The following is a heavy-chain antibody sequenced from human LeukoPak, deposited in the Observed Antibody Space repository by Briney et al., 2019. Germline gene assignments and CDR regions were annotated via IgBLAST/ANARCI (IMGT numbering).Heavy chain of an antibody. D-gene: IGHD6-19*01. J-gene: IGHJ4*02. CDR2: INHDGSEK. Sequence: GGSLRLSCEASGFSFSTHSLTWVRQAPGKGLQWVATINHDGSEKDYVDSVKGRFTISRDNAENSLYVQLNSLRAEDTAIYYCARGSGWLDYWGEGTLVTVSS. CDR1: GFSFSTHS. CDR3: ARGSGWLDY. V-gene: IGHV3-7*03.